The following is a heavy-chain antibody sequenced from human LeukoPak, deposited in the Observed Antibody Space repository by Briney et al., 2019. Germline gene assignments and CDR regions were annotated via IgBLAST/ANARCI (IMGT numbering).Heavy chain of an antibody. CDR2: IIPIFGTA. V-gene: IGHV1-69*06. CDR1: GGTFSSYA. J-gene: IGHJ4*02. Sequence: ASVKVSCKASGGTFSSYAISWVRQAPGQGLEWMGGIIPIFGTANYAQKFQGRVTITADKSTSTAYMELSSLRSDDMAVYYCARGSWSMVDYWGQGTLVTVSS. CDR3: ARGSWSMVDY. D-gene: IGHD6-13*01.